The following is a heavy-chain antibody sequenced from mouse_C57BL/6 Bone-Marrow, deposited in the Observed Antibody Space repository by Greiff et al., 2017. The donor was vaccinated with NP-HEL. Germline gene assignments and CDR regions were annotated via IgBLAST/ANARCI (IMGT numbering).Heavy chain of an antibody. V-gene: IGHV1-64*01. J-gene: IGHJ2*01. CDR3: ARRVGPYYFDY. Sequence: VQLQQPGAELVKPGASVKLSCKASGYTFTSYWMHWVKQRPGQGLEWIGMIHPNSGSTNYNEKFKGKATLTVDKSSSTAYMQLSSLTSEDSAVYYCARRVGPYYFDYWGQGTTLTVSS. CDR1: GYTFTSYW. D-gene: IGHD4-1*01. CDR2: IHPNSGST.